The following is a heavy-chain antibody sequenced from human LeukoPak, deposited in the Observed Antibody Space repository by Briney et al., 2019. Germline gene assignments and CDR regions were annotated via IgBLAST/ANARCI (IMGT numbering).Heavy chain of an antibody. Sequence: GGSLRLSCAASGFIIISYRMSWVRQAPGKGLEWVANIKQDGSEKYYVDSVKGRFTISRDNAKNSLYLQMSSLRAEDTAVYYCARVGYIYGSYWGQGTLVPSPQ. V-gene: IGHV3-7*01. CDR3: ARVGYIYGSY. D-gene: IGHD5-18*01. J-gene: IGHJ4*02. CDR2: IKQDGSEK. CDR1: GFIIISYR.